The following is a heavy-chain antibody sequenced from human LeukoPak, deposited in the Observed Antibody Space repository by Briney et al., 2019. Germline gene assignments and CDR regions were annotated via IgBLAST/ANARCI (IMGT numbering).Heavy chain of an antibody. CDR1: GFTVSSNY. V-gene: IGHV3-53*01. Sequence: GGPLRLSCAASGFTVSSNYMSWVRQAPGKGLEWVSVIYSGGSTYYADSVKGRFTISRDNSKNTLYLQMNSLRAEDTAVYYCARDGGYGHFGYWGQEPWSPSPQ. CDR2: IYSGGST. CDR3: ARDGGYGHFGY. J-gene: IGHJ4*01. D-gene: IGHD5-12*01.